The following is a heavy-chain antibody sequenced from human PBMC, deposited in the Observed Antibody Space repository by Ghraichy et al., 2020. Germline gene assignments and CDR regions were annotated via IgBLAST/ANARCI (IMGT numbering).Heavy chain of an antibody. Sequence: GGSLRLSCVGSGFTFSGYNMNWVRQAPGKSLEWVSYITSTSRYIAYADSVKGRFTISRDNAQNSLYLQMNSLRDEDTAVYYCARASSVVRFYFYDGMDVWGQGTTVTVSS. J-gene: IGHJ6*02. V-gene: IGHV3-48*02. CDR3: ARASSVVRFYFYDGMDV. CDR2: ITSTSRYI. CDR1: GFTFSGYN. D-gene: IGHD2-21*01.